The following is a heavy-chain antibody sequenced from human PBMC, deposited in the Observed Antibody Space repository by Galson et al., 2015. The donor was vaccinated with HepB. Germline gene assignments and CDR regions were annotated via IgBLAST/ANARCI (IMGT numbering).Heavy chain of an antibody. Sequence: SLRLSCAASGFTVSSNYMSWVRQAPGKGLEWVSVIYSGGSTYYADSVKGRFTISRDNSKNTLYLQMNSLRAEDTAVYYCARGADYGGTIRAAPLDYWGQGTLVTVSS. V-gene: IGHV3-66*01. CDR3: ARGADYGGTIRAAPLDY. D-gene: IGHD4-23*01. J-gene: IGHJ4*02. CDR1: GFTVSSNY. CDR2: IYSGGST.